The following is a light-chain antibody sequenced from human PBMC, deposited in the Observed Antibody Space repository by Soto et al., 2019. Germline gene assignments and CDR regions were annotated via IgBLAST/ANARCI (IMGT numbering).Light chain of an antibody. CDR3: AEWDDSLNGRYV. CDR2: SNN. V-gene: IGLV1-44*01. CDR1: SSHIGSNT. Sequence: LTQPPSASGTPGQRVIISCSGSSSHIGSNTVNWYQQLPGTAPKLLIYSNNQRPSGVPDRFSGSKSGTSASLAISGLQSEDEADYYCAEWDDSLNGRYVFGTGTKVTVL. J-gene: IGLJ1*01.